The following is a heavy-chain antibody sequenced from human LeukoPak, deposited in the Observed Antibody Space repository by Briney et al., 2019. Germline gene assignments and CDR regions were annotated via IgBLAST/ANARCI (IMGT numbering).Heavy chain of an antibody. Sequence: SETLSLTCTVSGGSISSSSYYWGWVRQPPGKGLEWIGSIYYSGSTYYNPSLESRVTISVDTSKNQFSLKLSSVTAADTAVYYCARHTEWGGYDFAAFDIWGQGTMVTVSS. J-gene: IGHJ3*02. V-gene: IGHV4-39*01. CDR1: GGSISSSSYY. CDR3: ARHTEWGGYDFAAFDI. D-gene: IGHD5-12*01. CDR2: IYYSGST.